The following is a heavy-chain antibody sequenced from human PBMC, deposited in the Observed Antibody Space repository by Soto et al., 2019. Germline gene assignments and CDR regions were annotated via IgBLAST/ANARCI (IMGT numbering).Heavy chain of an antibody. J-gene: IGHJ4*02. V-gene: IGHV4-59*01. D-gene: IGHD3-22*01. CDR3: ALRSMAVVPEY. CDR2: LYYGRSA. Sequence: QVQLQESGPGLVKPSETLSLTCAVSGDSISSYYCMWIRQPPGKGLESIGYLYYGRSANYNPSLKGRVTLSLDTSTNQCSLTLSPMTAADTAVYYFALRSMAVVPEYWGQGTLVTVSS. CDR1: GDSISSYY.